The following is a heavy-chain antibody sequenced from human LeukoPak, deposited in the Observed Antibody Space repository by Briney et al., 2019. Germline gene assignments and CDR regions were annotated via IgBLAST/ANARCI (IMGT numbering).Heavy chain of an antibody. CDR1: GFSAYW. V-gene: IGHV3-7*01. CDR2: INQDGSEK. CDR3: ARXGXXXXXX. J-gene: IGHJ1*01. Sequence: TGGSLRLSCAASGFSAYWMNWVRQAPGKGLEWVSNINQDGSEKYYVDSVKGRFTISRGNAKNSLYLQMNSLRAEDTAVYYCARXGXXXXXXWG.